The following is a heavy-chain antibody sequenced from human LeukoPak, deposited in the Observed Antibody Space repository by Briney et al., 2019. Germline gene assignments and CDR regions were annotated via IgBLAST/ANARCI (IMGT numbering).Heavy chain of an antibody. CDR1: GFTFSSYG. J-gene: IGHJ4*02. D-gene: IGHD1-14*01. V-gene: IGHV3-30*18. Sequence: PGGSLRLSCAASGFTFSSYGMHWVRQAPGKGLEWVAVISYDGSNKYYADSVKGRFTISRDNSKNTLYLQMNSLRAEGTAVYYCAKDRTGYFDYWGQGTLVTVSS. CDR3: AKDRTGYFDY. CDR2: ISYDGSNK.